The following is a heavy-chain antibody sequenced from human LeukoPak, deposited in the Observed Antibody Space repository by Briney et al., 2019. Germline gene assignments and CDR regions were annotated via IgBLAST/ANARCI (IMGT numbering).Heavy chain of an antibody. D-gene: IGHD3-10*01. V-gene: IGHV1-69*04. J-gene: IGHJ6*02. CDR1: GGTFSSCA. CDR3: ATNPYGSGSYYYYYGMDV. CDR2: IIPILGIA. Sequence: ASVKVSCKASGGTFSSCAISWVRQAPGQGLEWMGRIIPILGIANYAQKFQGRVTITADKSTSTAYMELSSLRSEDTAVYYCATNPYGSGSYYYYYGMDVWGQGTTVTVSS.